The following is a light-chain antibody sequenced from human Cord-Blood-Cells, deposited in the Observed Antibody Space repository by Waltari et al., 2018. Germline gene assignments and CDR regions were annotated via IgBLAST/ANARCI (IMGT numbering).Light chain of an antibody. V-gene: IGKV4-1*01. J-gene: IGKJ2*01. Sequence: DIVMTQSPDSLAVSLGERATINCKASQSVLYSSNNKNYLAWYQQKPGQPPKLLIYWASTRESGVPDRVSGSGSGTDFTLTISSRQAADVAVYYCQQYYSTPYTFGQGTKLEIK. CDR1: QSVLYSSNNKNY. CDR3: QQYYSTPYT. CDR2: WAS.